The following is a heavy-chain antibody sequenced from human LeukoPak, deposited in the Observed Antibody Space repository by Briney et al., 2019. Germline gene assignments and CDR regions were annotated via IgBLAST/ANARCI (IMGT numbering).Heavy chain of an antibody. V-gene: IGHV4-59*01. CDR2: IYYSGST. D-gene: IGHD6-6*01. Sequence: PSETLSLTCTVSGGSISSYYWSWIRQPPGKGLEWIGYIYYSGSTNYNPSLKSRVTISVDTSKNQFSLKLNSVTAADTAVYYCAGTRAGYSSSYYWGQGTLVTVSS. CDR3: AGTRAGYSSSYY. J-gene: IGHJ4*02. CDR1: GGSISSYY.